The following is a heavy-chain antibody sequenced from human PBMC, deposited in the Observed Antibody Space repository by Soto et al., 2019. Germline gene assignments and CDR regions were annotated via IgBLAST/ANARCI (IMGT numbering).Heavy chain of an antibody. J-gene: IGHJ4*02. CDR1: GYPFTSYG. CDR3: ARDQGQDTGWYSVDY. Sequence: QIQLVQSGAEVKKPGASVRVSCKPSGYPFTSYGITWVREAPGQGLEWMGWISTYSGTTKYAQKVQGRATLSADTSTTTAFMALRSLRSDDTAGYYCARDQGQDTGWYSVDYWGQGSLVTVSS. CDR2: ISTYSGTT. D-gene: IGHD6-19*01. V-gene: IGHV1-18*01.